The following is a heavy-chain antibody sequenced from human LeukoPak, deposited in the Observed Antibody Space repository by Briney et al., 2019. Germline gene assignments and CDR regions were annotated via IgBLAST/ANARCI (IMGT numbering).Heavy chain of an antibody. CDR1: GASISSYY. D-gene: IGHD3-22*01. V-gene: IGHV4-59*01. J-gene: IGHJ5*02. CDR2: IDYSGST. CDR3: ARHRYYYDSSGYYYQP. Sequence: PSETLSLTCTVSGASISSYYWSWIRQPPGKGLEWIGYIDYSGSTNYNPSLKSRVIISVDTSKTQFSLRLSSVTAADTAVYYCARHRYYYDSSGYYYQPWGQGTLVTVSS.